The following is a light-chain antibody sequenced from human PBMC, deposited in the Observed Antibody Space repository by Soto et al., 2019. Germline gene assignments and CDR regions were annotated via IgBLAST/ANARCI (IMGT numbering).Light chain of an antibody. CDR2: GAS. Sequence: EIVLTQSPGTLSLSPGDRATLSCRASQSLSSNSLAWYQQKRGQAPRLLIYGASNRATDIPDRFSGSGSGTEVALPITRLAPADFAVYFCQQYDTFPRTFGQGTQVQIQ. V-gene: IGKV3-20*01. CDR1: QSLSSNS. J-gene: IGKJ1*01. CDR3: QQYDTFPRT.